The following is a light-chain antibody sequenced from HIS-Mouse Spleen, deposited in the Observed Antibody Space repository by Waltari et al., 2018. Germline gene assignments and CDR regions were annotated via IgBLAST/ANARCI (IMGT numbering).Light chain of an antibody. CDR3: QSYDSSNVV. Sequence: NFMLTQPHSVSESPGKTVTISCTGSSGSIASNYVQWYQQRPGSAPTTVIYEDNQRPSGVPDRFSGSIDSSSHSASLTISGLKTEDEADYYCQSYDSSNVVFGGGTKLTVL. J-gene: IGLJ2*01. CDR1: SGSIASNY. V-gene: IGLV6-57*02. CDR2: EDN.